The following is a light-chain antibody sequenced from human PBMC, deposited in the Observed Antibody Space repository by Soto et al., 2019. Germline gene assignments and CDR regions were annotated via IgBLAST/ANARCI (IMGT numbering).Light chain of an antibody. V-gene: IGKV1-5*03. CDR1: QSIXSW. CDR3: QYYSNSGT. J-gene: IGKJ1*01. CDR2: XAT. Sequence: IQLTQCPSTLSASVGDGVTIPCRASQSIXSWLAWYQQKPGKATKVLIDXATSVEKVVPSSFSGGGGGTEFTLISSRLEADYVDVYCCQYYSNSGTFGQGTKVDIK.